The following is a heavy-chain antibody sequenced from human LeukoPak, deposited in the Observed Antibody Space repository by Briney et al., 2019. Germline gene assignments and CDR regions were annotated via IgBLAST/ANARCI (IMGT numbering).Heavy chain of an antibody. Sequence: PGGSLRLXCAASGFTFSDYGIHWIRQAPGKGLESVAFMRPHGGNNYYSDSVKGRFNISRDISKNTLYLQMDSPRPEDTAVYFCAKDQAGTWGLDYWGQGTLVTVSS. D-gene: IGHD3-10*01. CDR2: MRPHGGNN. CDR1: GFTFSDYG. J-gene: IGHJ4*02. V-gene: IGHV3-30*02. CDR3: AKDQAGTWGLDY.